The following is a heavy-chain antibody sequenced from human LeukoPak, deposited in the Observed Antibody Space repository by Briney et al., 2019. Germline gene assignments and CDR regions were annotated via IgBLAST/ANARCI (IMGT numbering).Heavy chain of an antibody. CDR1: GYTFTGYY. D-gene: IGHD6-25*01. Sequence: ASVKVSCNASGYTFTGYYMHWVRQAPGQGLEWMGWINPNTGATNCAQKFQGRVTMTTDTSISTAYMELSRLRSDDTAVYYCVTLLSNAAFDYWGQGTLVTVSS. CDR3: VTLLSNAAFDY. V-gene: IGHV1-2*02. J-gene: IGHJ4*02. CDR2: INPNTGAT.